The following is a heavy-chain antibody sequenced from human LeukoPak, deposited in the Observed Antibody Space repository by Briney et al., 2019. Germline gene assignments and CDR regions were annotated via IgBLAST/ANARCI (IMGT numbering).Heavy chain of an antibody. CDR2: ISSSGSAI. CDR3: AGGTRDSGLE. D-gene: IGHD6-19*01. V-gene: IGHV3-48*04. J-gene: IGHJ4*02. CDR1: AFTFSTYS. Sequence: GGSLRLSCAASAFTFSTYSMNWVRQAPGKGLQWVSYISSSGSAIYYADSVKGRFTISRDNAKSSLYLQMNSLRAEDTAVYYCAGGTRDSGLEWGPGTSVTVSS.